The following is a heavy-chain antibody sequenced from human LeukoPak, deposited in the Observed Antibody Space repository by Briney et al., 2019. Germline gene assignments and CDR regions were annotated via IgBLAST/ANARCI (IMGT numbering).Heavy chain of an antibody. Sequence: GASVKVSCKVSGYTLTELSMHWVRQAPGKGLEWMGGFDPEDGETIYAQKFQGRVTMTEDTSTDTAYMELSSVTAADTAVYYCARLVRDWGAEYNWFDPWGQGTLVTVSS. CDR3: ARLVRDWGAEYNWFDP. D-gene: IGHD2-21*02. CDR1: GYTLTELS. CDR2: FDPEDGET. J-gene: IGHJ5*02. V-gene: IGHV1-24*01.